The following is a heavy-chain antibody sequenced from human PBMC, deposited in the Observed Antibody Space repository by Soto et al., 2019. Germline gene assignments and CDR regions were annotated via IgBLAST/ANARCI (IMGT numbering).Heavy chain of an antibody. J-gene: IGHJ5*02. CDR1: GFTFENFG. D-gene: IGHD1-26*01. V-gene: IGHV3-23*01. Sequence: GGSLRLSCAASGFTFENFGMSWVRQAPGKGLEWISSISGSGFNKYYADSVKGRFTISRDNSKNTVYLEWNNLRAEDTAVYHCAKNQGVELVPLATVDWFDPWGQGSVVTVSS. CDR2: ISGSGFNK. CDR3: AKNQGVELVPLATVDWFDP.